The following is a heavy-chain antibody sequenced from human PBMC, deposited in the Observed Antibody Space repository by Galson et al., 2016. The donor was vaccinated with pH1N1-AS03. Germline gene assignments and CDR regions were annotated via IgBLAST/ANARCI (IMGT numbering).Heavy chain of an antibody. J-gene: IGHJ6*02. Sequence: QSGAEVKKPGESLKISCKGSGHIFANYWIGWVRQTPGKGLEWMGLIYPGDSDTRYSTSFQGQVTISADKSLSTAYLQWSSLKASDTAMYYCASSRIAAHTYYYHGIDVWGQGTTVTVSS. CDR1: GHIFANYW. CDR3: ASSRIAAHTYYYHGIDV. CDR2: IYPGDSDT. D-gene: IGHD6-6*01. V-gene: IGHV5-51*01.